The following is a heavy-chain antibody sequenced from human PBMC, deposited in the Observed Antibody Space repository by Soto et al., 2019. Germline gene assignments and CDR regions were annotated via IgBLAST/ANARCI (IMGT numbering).Heavy chain of an antibody. Sequence: QVQLVQSGAEVKKPGASVKVSCKASGYTFTGYYMHWVRQAPGQRLEWMGWINANSGGTNYEQKFQGWVTMTRDTSISTAYMELSRLRSDDTAVYYCARAPHFWSGYSGGYGMDVWGQGTTVTVSS. CDR2: INANSGGT. CDR3: ARAPHFWSGYSGGYGMDV. J-gene: IGHJ6*02. V-gene: IGHV1-2*04. D-gene: IGHD3-3*01. CDR1: GYTFTGYY.